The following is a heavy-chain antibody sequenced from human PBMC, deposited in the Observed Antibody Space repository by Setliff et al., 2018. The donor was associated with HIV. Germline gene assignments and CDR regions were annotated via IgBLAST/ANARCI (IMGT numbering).Heavy chain of an antibody. J-gene: IGHJ3*02. D-gene: IGHD1-26*01. V-gene: IGHV4-39*01. CDR1: GGSISSTSHY. CDR2: IYYSGST. CDR3: ARHSGRLLDRYAFDI. Sequence: KTSETLSLTCIVSGGSISSTSHYWGWVRQPPGKGLEGIGTIYYSGSTYYNSSLKSRVTMSVDTSKNLFSLRLSSVTAADTAVYYCARHSGRLLDRYAFDIWGQGTMVTVSS.